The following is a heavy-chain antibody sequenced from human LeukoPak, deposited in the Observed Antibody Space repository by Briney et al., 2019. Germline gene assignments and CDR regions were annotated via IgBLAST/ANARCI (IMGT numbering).Heavy chain of an antibody. CDR3: AYYGSGSYFNNWFDP. V-gene: IGHV5-51*01. Sequence: PGESLKISCKGCGYSFTSYWIGWVRQMPGKGLEWMGVIYPGDSDTRYSPSFQGQVTISADKSISTAYLQWSSLKASDTAMYYCAYYGSGSYFNNWFDPWGQGTLVTVSS. CDR1: GYSFTSYW. J-gene: IGHJ5*02. D-gene: IGHD3-10*01. CDR2: IYPGDSDT.